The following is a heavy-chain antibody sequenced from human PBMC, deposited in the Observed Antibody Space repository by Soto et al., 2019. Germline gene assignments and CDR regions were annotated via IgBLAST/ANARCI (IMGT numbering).Heavy chain of an antibody. CDR2: INHSGST. D-gene: IGHD1-26*01. CDR1: GGSFSGYY. CDR3: ARGWSGSYPYYYYYGMDV. V-gene: IGHV4-34*01. J-gene: IGHJ6*02. Sequence: PSETLSLTCAVYGGSFSGYYWSWIRQPPGKGLEWIGEINHSGSTNYNPSLKSRVTISVDTSKNQFSLKLSSVTAADTAVYYCARGWSGSYPYYYYYGMDVGGQGTTVT.